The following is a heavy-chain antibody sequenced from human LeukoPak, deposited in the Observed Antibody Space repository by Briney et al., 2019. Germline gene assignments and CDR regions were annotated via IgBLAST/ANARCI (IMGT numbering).Heavy chain of an antibody. CDR3: ARMIVSSSWFFDI. J-gene: IGHJ3*02. D-gene: IGHD6-13*01. V-gene: IGHV4-34*01. CDR1: GGSFSGYY. Sequence: SETLSLTCAVYGGSFSGYYWSWIRQPPGKGLEWIGEINHSGSTNYSPSLKSRVTISVDTSKNQFSLKLSSVTAADTAVYYCARMIVSSSWFFDIWGQGTMVTVSS. CDR2: INHSGST.